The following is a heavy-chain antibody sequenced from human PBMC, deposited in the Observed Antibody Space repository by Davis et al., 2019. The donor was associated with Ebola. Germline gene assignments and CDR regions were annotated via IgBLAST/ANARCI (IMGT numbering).Heavy chain of an antibody. J-gene: IGHJ4*02. V-gene: IGHV3-23*01. Sequence: PGGSLRLSCAASGFTFTSDAMSWVRQAPGKGPKWVSIVSGSGDSTYYADSVKGRFTISRDNSKNTLYLQMNSLRVEDTAVYYCASRHVGYWGQGTLVTVSS. CDR3: ASRHVGY. CDR2: VSGSGDST. CDR1: GFTFTSDA. D-gene: IGHD1-26*01.